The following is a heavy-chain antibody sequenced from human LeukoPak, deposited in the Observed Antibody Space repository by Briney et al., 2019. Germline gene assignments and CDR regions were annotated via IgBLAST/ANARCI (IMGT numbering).Heavy chain of an antibody. D-gene: IGHD6-13*01. CDR2: IFYSGSS. CDR3: ARGSPAAGTYYIDY. Sequence: SQTLSLTCAVSGGSVSSGNYCWSWIRQHPGKGLEWIGYIFYSGSSYYDPSLKSRVTISLDTSENQFSLRVSSVTAADTALYYCARGSPAAGTYYIDYWGQGTLVTVSP. V-gene: IGHV4-31*11. J-gene: IGHJ4*02. CDR1: GGSVSSGNYC.